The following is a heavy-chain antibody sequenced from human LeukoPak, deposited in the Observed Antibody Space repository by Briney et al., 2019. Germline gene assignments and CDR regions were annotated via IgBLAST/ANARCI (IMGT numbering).Heavy chain of an antibody. CDR3: ARHAYSRSWLGEIDY. CDR2: IYYSGST. D-gene: IGHD6-13*01. CDR1: GGSISSYY. J-gene: IGHJ4*02. Sequence: SETLSLTCTVSGGSISSYYWSWIRQPPGKGLEWIGYIYYSGSTNYNPSLKSRVTISVDTSKNQFSLKLSSVTAADTAVYYCARHAYSRSWLGEIDYWGQGTLVTVSS. V-gene: IGHV4-59*01.